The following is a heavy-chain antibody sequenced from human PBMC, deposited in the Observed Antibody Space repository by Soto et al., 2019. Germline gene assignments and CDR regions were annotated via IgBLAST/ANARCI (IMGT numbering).Heavy chain of an antibody. D-gene: IGHD6-13*01. CDR3: ARAPAPVYSSSWYYFDY. J-gene: IGHJ4*02. V-gene: IGHV4-59*12. Sequence: SETLSLTCTVSGGSIRSYYRSWIRQPPGKGLEWIGYIYHSGSTYYNPSLKSRVTISVDRSKNQFSLKLSSVTAADTAVYYCARAPAPVYSSSWYYFDYWGQGTLVTVSS. CDR1: GGSIRSYY. CDR2: IYHSGST.